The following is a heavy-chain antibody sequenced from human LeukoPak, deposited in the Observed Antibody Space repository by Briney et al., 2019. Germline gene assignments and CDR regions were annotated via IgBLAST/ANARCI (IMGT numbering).Heavy chain of an antibody. Sequence: ASVKVSCKASGYTFTGYYMHWVRQAPGQGLEWMGRIIPILDTPNYAQKFQGRVTITADKSTSTAYMELSSLRSEDTAVYYCARDLTSYYYDNNGAFDFWGQGTLVTVSS. CDR1: GYTFTGYY. D-gene: IGHD3-22*01. J-gene: IGHJ4*02. CDR3: ARDLTSYYYDNNGAFDF. V-gene: IGHV1-69*08. CDR2: IIPILDTP.